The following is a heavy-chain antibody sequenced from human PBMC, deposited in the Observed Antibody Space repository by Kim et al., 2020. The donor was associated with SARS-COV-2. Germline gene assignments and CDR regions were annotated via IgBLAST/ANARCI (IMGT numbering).Heavy chain of an antibody. CDR3: ARGRDGYNIFDY. D-gene: IGHD5-12*01. V-gene: IGHV1-69*04. Sequence: NYEQKFQGRVTITADKSTSTAYMELSSLRSEDTAVYYCARGRDGYNIFDYWGQGTLVTVSS. J-gene: IGHJ4*02.